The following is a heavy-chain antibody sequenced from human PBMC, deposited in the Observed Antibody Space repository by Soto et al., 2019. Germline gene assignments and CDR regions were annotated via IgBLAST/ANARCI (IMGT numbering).Heavy chain of an antibody. CDR3: ARYGSGWLDFDY. CDR1: GFTFSSYG. J-gene: IGHJ4*02. CDR2: IWYDGSNK. V-gene: IGHV3-33*01. Sequence: GGSLRLSCAASGFTFSSYGMHWVRQAPGKGLEWVAVIWYDGSNKYYADSVKGRFTISRDNSKNTLYLQMNSLRAEDTAVYYCARYGSGWLDFDYWGPGTLVTVSS. D-gene: IGHD6-19*01.